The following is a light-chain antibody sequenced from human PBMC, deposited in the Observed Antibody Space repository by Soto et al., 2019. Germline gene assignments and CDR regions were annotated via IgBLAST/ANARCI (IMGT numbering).Light chain of an antibody. Sequence: QSVLSQPPSVSGAPGQTVTISCTGSSSNIGVGYDAHWFQQVPGTAPKLLIYGSTNRPSGVPDRFSGSKSGTSASLAITGLQAEDEADYYCQSYASSLGGNYVFGTGTKVTVL. CDR2: GST. J-gene: IGLJ1*01. V-gene: IGLV1-40*01. CDR3: QSYASSLGGNYV. CDR1: SSNIGVGYD.